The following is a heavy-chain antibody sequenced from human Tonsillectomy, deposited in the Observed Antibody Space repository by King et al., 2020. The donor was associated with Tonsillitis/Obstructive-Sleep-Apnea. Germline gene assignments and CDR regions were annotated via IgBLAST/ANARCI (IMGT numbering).Heavy chain of an antibody. CDR2: IKQDGSEK. J-gene: IGHJ6*02. CDR3: ARDRTRPLYYYYGMDV. D-gene: IGHD6-6*01. Sequence: EVQLVESGGGLVQPRGSLRLSCAASGFTFSSYWMSWVRQAPGKGLEWVANIKQDGSEKYYVDSVKGRFTISRDNAKNSLYLQMNSLRAEDTAVYYCARDRTRPLYYYYGMDVWGQGTTVTVSS. V-gene: IGHV3-7*03. CDR1: GFTFSSYW.